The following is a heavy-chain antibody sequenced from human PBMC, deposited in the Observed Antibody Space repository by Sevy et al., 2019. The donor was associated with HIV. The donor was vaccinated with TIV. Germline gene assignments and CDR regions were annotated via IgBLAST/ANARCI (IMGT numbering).Heavy chain of an antibody. V-gene: IGHV4-31*03. CDR1: GGSISTGGYY. CDR2: VYYRGSN. J-gene: IGHJ4*02. CDR3: ASSLWDFAFDF. D-gene: IGHD3-16*01. Sequence: SETLSLTCTVSGGSISTGGYYWSWIRQHPGKGLEWIGYVYYRGSNSYNPSLQSRVTSSVNTFKNQFSLRRSSVTAADSAVYYCASSLWDFAFDFWGQGIQVTVSS.